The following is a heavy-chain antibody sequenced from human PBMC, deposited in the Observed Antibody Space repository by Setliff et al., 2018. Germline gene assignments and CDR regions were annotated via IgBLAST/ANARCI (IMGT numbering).Heavy chain of an antibody. D-gene: IGHD2-21*02. CDR2: ISPYNGKT. CDR3: VRDWFCSGGDCSDVLDF. CDR1: GYNFITFG. J-gene: IGHJ3*01. Sequence: ASVKVSCKTSGYNFITFGISWVRQAPGQGLEWMGWISPYNGKTDYAEKLRGRVTMTTDPSTTTVFMELRSLRSDDTAVYYCVRDWFCSGGDCSDVLDFWGQGTMVTVSS. V-gene: IGHV1-18*01.